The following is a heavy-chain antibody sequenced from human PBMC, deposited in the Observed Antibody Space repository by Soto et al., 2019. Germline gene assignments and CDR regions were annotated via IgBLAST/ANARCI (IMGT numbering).Heavy chain of an antibody. CDR3: ARQIYDSDTGPNFQYYFDS. Sequence: PGESLKISCKGSGYSFAGYWITWVRQKPGKGLEWMGQIDPSDSQTYYSPSFRGHVTISVTKSITTVFLQWSILRASDTAMYYCARQIYDSDTGPNFQYYFDSWGQGTPVTVSS. J-gene: IGHJ4*02. CDR2: IDPSDSQT. CDR1: GYSFAGYW. V-gene: IGHV5-10-1*01. D-gene: IGHD3-22*01.